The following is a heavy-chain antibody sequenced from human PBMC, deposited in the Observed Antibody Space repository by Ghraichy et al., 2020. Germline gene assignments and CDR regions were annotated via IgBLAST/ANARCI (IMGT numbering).Heavy chain of an antibody. Sequence: SETLSLTCAVYDGSFNGYFWNWVRQPPGKGLEWIGEISHSGSTNYNPSLQSRVTISVDSSKKQFSLNLSSVTAADTAVYYCARARFTLQPVYYYGMDVWGQGTTVTVSS. CDR3: ARARFTLQPVYYYGMDV. V-gene: IGHV4-34*01. CDR2: ISHSGST. J-gene: IGHJ6*02. D-gene: IGHD2-15*01. CDR1: DGSFNGYF.